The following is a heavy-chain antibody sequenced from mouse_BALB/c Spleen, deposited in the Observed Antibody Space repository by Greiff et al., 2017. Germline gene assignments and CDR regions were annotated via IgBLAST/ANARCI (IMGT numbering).Heavy chain of an antibody. Sequence: EVKLVESGAELVKPGASVKLSCTASGFNIKDTYMHWVKQRPEQGLEWIGRIDPANGNTKYDPKFQGKATITADTSSNTAYLQLSSLTSEDTAVYYCARLRVAYWGQGTLVTVSA. CDR2: IDPANGNT. CDR1: GFNIKDTY. V-gene: IGHV14-3*02. J-gene: IGHJ3*01. D-gene: IGHD1-1*01. CDR3: ARLRVAY.